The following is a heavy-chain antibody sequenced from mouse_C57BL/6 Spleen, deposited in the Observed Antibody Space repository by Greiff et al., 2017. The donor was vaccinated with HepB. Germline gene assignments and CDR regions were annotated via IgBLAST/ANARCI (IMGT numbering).Heavy chain of an antibody. Sequence: QVQLQQSGAELVRPGASVTLSCKASGYTFTDYEMHWVKQTPVHGLEWIGAIDPETGGTAYNQKFKGKAILTADKSSSTAYMELRSLTSEDSAVYYCTRYRLGGWFAYWGQGTLVTVSA. J-gene: IGHJ3*01. CDR2: IDPETGGT. CDR1: GYTFTDYE. V-gene: IGHV1-15*01. CDR3: TRYRLGGWFAY.